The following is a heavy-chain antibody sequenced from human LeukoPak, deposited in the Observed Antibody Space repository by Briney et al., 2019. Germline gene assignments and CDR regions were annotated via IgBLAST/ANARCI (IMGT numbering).Heavy chain of an antibody. CDR1: GFTFSSYG. V-gene: IGHV3-30*02. CDR3: AKAGMTRFDY. CDR2: IRSDGINK. Sequence: GGSLRLSCAASGFTFSSYGMHWVRQAPGKGLEWVAVIRSDGINKYYADSVKGRFTISRDNSKNTLYLQMNSLRVEDTAVYYCAKAGMTRFDYWGQGIMVTVSS. D-gene: IGHD1-20*01. J-gene: IGHJ4*02.